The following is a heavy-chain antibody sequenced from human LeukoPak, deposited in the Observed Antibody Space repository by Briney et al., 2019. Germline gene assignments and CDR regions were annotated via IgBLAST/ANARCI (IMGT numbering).Heavy chain of an antibody. CDR2: ISFDGSNK. CDR3: AKDRRLYDYGSGSHFDY. D-gene: IGHD3-10*01. Sequence: GGSLRLSCAASAFTFSSYASHWVRQAPGKGLEWVAVISFDGSNKYYADSVKGRFTISIDNSKNTLYLQMNSLRAEDTAVYYCAKDRRLYDYGSGSHFDYWGQGTLVTVSS. V-gene: IGHV3-30*18. CDR1: AFTFSSYA. J-gene: IGHJ4*02.